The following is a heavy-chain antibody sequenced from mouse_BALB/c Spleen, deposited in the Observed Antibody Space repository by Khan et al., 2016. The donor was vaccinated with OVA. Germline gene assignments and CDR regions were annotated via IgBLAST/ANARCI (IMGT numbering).Heavy chain of an antibody. CDR2: FFPNSGGS. CDR1: GYTFTDYN. V-gene: IGHV1S29*02. Sequence: VQLKQSGPEVVKPGASVKISCKASGYTFTDYNLDWVRQRHGKSLEWIGYFFPNSGGSGYNQKFKTKATLTVDISSSTAYMDFRSLTSEDSAVYYCVRSGYGSFAFWGQGTLVTVSA. J-gene: IGHJ3*01. CDR3: VRSGYGSFAF. D-gene: IGHD1-2*01.